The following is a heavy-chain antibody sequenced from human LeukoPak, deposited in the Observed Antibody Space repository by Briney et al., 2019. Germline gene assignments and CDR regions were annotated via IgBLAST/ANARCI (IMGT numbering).Heavy chain of an antibody. D-gene: IGHD3-10*01. CDR3: ASAYYDSGTEYMGLHY. CDR1: GFTFSSYS. V-gene: IGHV3-48*04. CDR2: ISSSSSTI. J-gene: IGHJ4*02. Sequence: PGGSLRLSCAASGFTFSSYSMNWVRQAPGKGLEWVSYISSSSSTIYYADSVKGRFTISRDNAKNSLYLQMNSLRAEDTAVYYCASAYYDSGTEYMGLHYWGQGTLVTVSS.